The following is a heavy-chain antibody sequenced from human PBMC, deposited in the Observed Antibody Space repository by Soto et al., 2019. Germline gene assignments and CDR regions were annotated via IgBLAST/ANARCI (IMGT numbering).Heavy chain of an antibody. D-gene: IGHD1-26*01. CDR3: ARAVGADDF. Sequence: EVQLVESGGGLVQPGGSLRLSCVASGFTLGTYWVTWVRQAPGKGLEWVANIKKDGSAKYYVDSVKGRFTISRDNGKNAVYLQMNSLRPEDTAMYYCARAVGADDFWGQGTLVNVSS. CDR2: IKKDGSAK. V-gene: IGHV3-7*03. J-gene: IGHJ4*02. CDR1: GFTLGTYW.